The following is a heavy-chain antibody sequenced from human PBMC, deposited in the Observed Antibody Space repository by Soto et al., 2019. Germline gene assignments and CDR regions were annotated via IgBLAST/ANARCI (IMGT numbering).Heavy chain of an antibody. CDR1: GGSFSGHH. CDR2: MSDPEST. J-gene: IGHJ4*02. CDR3: ARGVRSGGSYTLDY. Sequence: SVTLCLTWAVDGGSFSGHHWRWIRQHPGKGLEWIGEMSDPESTNYNPSFEGRVTVSTYTSKNQFSLKLGSVTAADTAVYYCARGVRSGGSYTLDYWSQGMVVTVSS. V-gene: IGHV4-34*01. D-gene: IGHD2-15*01.